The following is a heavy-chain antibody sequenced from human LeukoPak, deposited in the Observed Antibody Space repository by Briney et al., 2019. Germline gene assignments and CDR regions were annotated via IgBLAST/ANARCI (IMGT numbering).Heavy chain of an antibody. Sequence: ASVKVSCKASGYTFTSYGISWVRQAPGQGLEWMGWISAYNGNRNYAQKLQGRVTMTTDTSTSTAYMELRSLRSDDTAVYYCARDGYSSSWYSNNWFDPWGQGTLVTVSS. CDR3: ARDGYSSSWYSNNWFDP. J-gene: IGHJ5*02. CDR1: GYTFTSYG. V-gene: IGHV1-18*01. D-gene: IGHD6-13*01. CDR2: ISAYNGNR.